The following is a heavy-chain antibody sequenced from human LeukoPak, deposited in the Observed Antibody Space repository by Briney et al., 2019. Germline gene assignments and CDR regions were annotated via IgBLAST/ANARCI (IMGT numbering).Heavy chain of an antibody. CDR3: ASSVGIAAAGGFYF. D-gene: IGHD6-13*01. CDR1: GYIFTSYW. CDR2: IHPGDSDT. Sequence: GASLQISCKGSGYIFTSYWIAWVRPLPGKGLEWMGIIHPGDSDTTYSPSFQGQVTISADKSISTAYPQWSSLKASDTAMYYCASSVGIAAAGGFYFWGQGTLVTVSS. J-gene: IGHJ4*02. V-gene: IGHV5-51*01.